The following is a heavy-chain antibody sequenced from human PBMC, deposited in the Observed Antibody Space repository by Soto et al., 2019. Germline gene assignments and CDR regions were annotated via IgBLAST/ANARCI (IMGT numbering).Heavy chain of an antibody. Sequence: QVQLVQSGAEVKKPGSSVKVSCKASGGTFSSYAISWVGQAPGQGLEWMGGIIPIFGTANYAQKFQGRVTITADESTSTXXMELSSLRSEDTAVYYCALIAAAGTHWDYYYGMDVWGQGTTVTVSS. CDR1: GGTFSSYA. J-gene: IGHJ6*02. CDR2: IIPIFGTA. CDR3: ALIAAAGTHWDYYYGMDV. D-gene: IGHD6-13*01. V-gene: IGHV1-69*12.